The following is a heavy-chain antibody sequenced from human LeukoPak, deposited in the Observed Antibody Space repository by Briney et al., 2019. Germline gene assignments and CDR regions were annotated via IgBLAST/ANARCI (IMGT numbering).Heavy chain of an antibody. J-gene: IGHJ4*02. Sequence: KPSETLSLTCTVSGGSISSYYWSWIRQPAGKGLEWIGRIYTSGSTNYNPSLKSRVTMSVDTSKNQFSLKLSSVTAADTAVYYCARDQYYYDSSGYSLDYWGQGTLVTVSS. D-gene: IGHD3-22*01. CDR1: GGSISSYY. V-gene: IGHV4-4*07. CDR2: IYTSGST. CDR3: ARDQYYYDSSGYSLDY.